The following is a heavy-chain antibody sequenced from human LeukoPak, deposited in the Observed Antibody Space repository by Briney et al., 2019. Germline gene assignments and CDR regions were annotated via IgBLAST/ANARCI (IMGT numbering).Heavy chain of an antibody. Sequence: GSSVKVSCKASGGTFSSYAISWVRQAPGQGLEWMGGIIPIFGTANYAQKFQGRVTITTDESTSTAYMELSSLRSEDTAVYYCATSPHPPTTVTTPFDYWGRGTLVTVSS. CDR2: IIPIFGTA. CDR3: ATSPHPPTTVTTPFDY. V-gene: IGHV1-69*05. D-gene: IGHD4-17*01. CDR1: GGTFSSYA. J-gene: IGHJ4*02.